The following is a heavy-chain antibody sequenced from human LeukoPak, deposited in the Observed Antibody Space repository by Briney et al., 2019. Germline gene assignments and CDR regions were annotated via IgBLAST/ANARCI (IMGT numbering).Heavy chain of an antibody. D-gene: IGHD6-13*01. CDR2: IYHSGST. CDR1: GYSISSGYY. J-gene: IGHJ3*02. CDR3: AGVIAAAGYDAFDI. V-gene: IGHV4-38-2*01. Sequence: PSETLSLTCAVSGYSISSGYYWGWIRQPPGKGLEWIGSIYHSGSTYYNPSLKSRVTISVDTSKNQCSLKLSSVTAADTAVYYCAGVIAAAGYDAFDIWGQGTMVTVSS.